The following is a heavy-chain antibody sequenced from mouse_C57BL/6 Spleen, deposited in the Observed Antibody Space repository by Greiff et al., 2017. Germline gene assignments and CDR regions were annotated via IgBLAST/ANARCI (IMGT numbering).Heavy chain of an antibody. CDR3: AREHYYGSSSY. CDR2: IYPGSGNT. CDR1: GYTFTDYY. V-gene: IGHV1-76*01. J-gene: IGHJ2*01. D-gene: IGHD1-1*01. Sequence: QVQLQQSGAELVRPGASVKLSCKASGYTFTDYYINWVKQRPGQGLEWIARIYPGSGNTYYNEKFKGKDTLTAEKSSSTAYMQLSSLTSEDSAVYFCAREHYYGSSSYWGQGTTLTVSS.